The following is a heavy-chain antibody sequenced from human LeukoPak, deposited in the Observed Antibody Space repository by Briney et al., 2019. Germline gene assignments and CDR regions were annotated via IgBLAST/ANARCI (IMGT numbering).Heavy chain of an antibody. CDR3: ARPRYSSSWYGPPFY. CDR1: GGSFSGYY. D-gene: IGHD6-13*01. V-gene: IGHV4-34*01. Sequence: PSETLSLTCAVYGGSFSGYYWSWIRQPPGKGLEWIGEINHSGSTNYNPSLKSRVTISVDTSKNQFSLKLSSVTAADTAVYYCARPRYSSSWYGPPFYWGQGTLVTVSS. CDR2: INHSGST. J-gene: IGHJ4*02.